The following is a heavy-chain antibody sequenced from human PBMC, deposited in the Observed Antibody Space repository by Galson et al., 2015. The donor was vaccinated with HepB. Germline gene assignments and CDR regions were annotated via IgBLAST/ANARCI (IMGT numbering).Heavy chain of an antibody. CDR1: GGSISSYY. D-gene: IGHD3-3*01. V-gene: IGHV4-59*08. CDR2: VTYRGST. Sequence: SETLSLTCSVSGGSISSYYGSWIRQPPGKGLEWIGYVTYRGSTNYNSSLKSRVTMSVDTSKNQFSLKLSSVTAADTAVYYCAARGGYYDSWTLYQMRDALEIWGQGTMVTASS. J-gene: IGHJ3*02. CDR3: AARGGYYDSWTLYQMRDALEI.